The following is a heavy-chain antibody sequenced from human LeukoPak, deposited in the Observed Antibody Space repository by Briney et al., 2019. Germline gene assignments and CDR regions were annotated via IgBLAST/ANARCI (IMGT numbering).Heavy chain of an antibody. Sequence: SETLSLTCTVSGYSISSGYYWGWIRQPPGKGLEWIGSIYHSGSTNYNPSLKSRVTMSVDTSKNQFSLKLSSVTAADTAVYYCAKDPDYSSGWYYFDYWGQGTLVTVSS. CDR1: GYSISSGYY. J-gene: IGHJ4*02. D-gene: IGHD6-19*01. CDR3: AKDPDYSSGWYYFDY. V-gene: IGHV4-38-2*02. CDR2: IYHSGST.